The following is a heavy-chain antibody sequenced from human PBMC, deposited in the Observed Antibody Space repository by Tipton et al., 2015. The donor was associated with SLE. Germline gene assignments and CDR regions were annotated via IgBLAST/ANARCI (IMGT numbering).Heavy chain of an antibody. CDR3: AKDRYGTSGYFES. J-gene: IGHJ4*02. CDR2: IWFDGSNE. D-gene: IGHD1-1*01. Sequence: QVQLVQSGGGLVQPGGSLRLSCAASGFTFSNYGMHWVRQAPGKGLEWVAIIWFDGSNEYFADSVKGRFTISRDNFKNTLYLQMNNLRTEDTAVYYCAKDRYGTSGYFESWGQGTLVTVSS. V-gene: IGHV3-30*02. CDR1: GFTFSNYG.